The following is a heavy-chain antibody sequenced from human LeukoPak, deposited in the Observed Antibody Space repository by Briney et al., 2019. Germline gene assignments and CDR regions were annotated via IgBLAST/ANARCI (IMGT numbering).Heavy chain of an antibody. CDR1: GYTFTSYG. D-gene: IGHD3-22*01. J-gene: IGHJ4*02. Sequence: ASVKVSCKASGYTFTSYGISWVRQAPGQGLEWMGWISAYNGNTNYAQKLQGRVTMTRNTSISTAYMELSSLRSEDTAVYYCARARFAYSSGYYLTPDYWGQGTLVTVSS. V-gene: IGHV1-18*01. CDR3: ARARFAYSSGYYLTPDY. CDR2: ISAYNGNT.